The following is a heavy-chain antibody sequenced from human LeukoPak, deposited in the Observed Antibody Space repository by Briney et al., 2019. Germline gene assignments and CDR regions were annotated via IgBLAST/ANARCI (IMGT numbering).Heavy chain of an antibody. V-gene: IGHV4-30-4*08. CDR3: AREEDILTGYWV. D-gene: IGHD3-9*01. CDR1: GGSISSGDYY. CDR2: IYYSGST. J-gene: IGHJ4*02. Sequence: SETLSLTCTVSGGSISSGDYYRSWIRQPPGKGLEWIGYIYYSGSTYYNPSLKSRVTISVDTSKNQFSLKLSSVTAADTAVYYCAREEDILTGYWVWGQGTLVTVSS.